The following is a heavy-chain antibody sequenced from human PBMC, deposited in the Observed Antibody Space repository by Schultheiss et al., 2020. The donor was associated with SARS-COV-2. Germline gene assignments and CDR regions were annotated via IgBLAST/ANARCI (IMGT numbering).Heavy chain of an antibody. CDR3: ARERGYGMDV. Sequence: SETLSLTCTVSGGSISSYYWSWIRQPPGKGLQWIGYISYSGTTNYNPSLKSRVTISVDTSKNQFSLKLSSVTAADTAVYYCARERGYGMDVWGQGTTVTVSS. V-gene: IGHV4-59*12. CDR2: ISYSGTT. J-gene: IGHJ6*02. CDR1: GGSISSYY.